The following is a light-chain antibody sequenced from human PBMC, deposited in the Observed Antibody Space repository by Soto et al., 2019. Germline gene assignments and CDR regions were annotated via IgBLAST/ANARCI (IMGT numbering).Light chain of an antibody. J-gene: IGKJ5*01. CDR2: AAS. V-gene: IGKV1-9*01. Sequence: DIQMTQSPSSLSASVGDRVTITCRASQGISSYLAWYQQKPGKAPKLLIYAASTLQSGVPSRFSGSGSGTEFTLTISRLQPEDFATYYCQQLNSYPITLGQGTRLEIK. CDR3: QQLNSYPIT. CDR1: QGISSY.